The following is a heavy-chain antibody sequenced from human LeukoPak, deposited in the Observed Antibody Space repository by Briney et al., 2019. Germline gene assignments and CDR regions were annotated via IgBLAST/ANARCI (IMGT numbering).Heavy chain of an antibody. V-gene: IGHV1-18*01. CDR3: ARAAVVPAAMDDSIFGVVIISYYFDY. CDR2: ISAYNGNT. CDR1: GYAFTSYG. J-gene: IGHJ4*02. Sequence: GASVTVSCKASGYAFTSYGISWVRQAPGQGLEWMGWISAYNGNTNYAQKLQGRVTMTTDTSTSTAYMELRSLRSDDTAVYYCARAAVVPAAMDDSIFGVVIISYYFDYWGQGTLVTVSS. D-gene: IGHD3-3*01.